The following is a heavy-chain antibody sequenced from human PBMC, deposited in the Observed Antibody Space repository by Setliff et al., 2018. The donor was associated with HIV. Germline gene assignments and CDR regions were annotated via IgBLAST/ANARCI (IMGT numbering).Heavy chain of an antibody. CDR3: AKGSYGGAYYVAGY. Sequence: GGSLRLSCAASGFTFSDLSMSWIRQAPGKGLEWISYISSSDNTMYYADFVKGRFTIARDDTKNTVSLQMTNLEPGDTAMYYCAKGSYGGAYYVAGYWGQGTKVTVSS. CDR2: ISSSDNTM. V-gene: IGHV3-11*01. CDR1: GFTFSDLS. J-gene: IGHJ4*02. D-gene: IGHD5-18*01.